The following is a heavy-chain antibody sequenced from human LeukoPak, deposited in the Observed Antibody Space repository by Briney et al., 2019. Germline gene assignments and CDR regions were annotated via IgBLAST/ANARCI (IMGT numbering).Heavy chain of an antibody. Sequence: GGSLRLSCAASGFTFSSYGMHWVRQAPGKGLEWVAVISYDGSNKYYADSVKGRFTISRDNSKNTLYLQMNSLRAEDTAVYYCAKIGGVYNWNQPGAFDIWGQGTMVTVSS. CDR3: AKIGGVYNWNQPGAFDI. D-gene: IGHD1-20*01. V-gene: IGHV3-30*18. CDR2: ISYDGSNK. CDR1: GFTFSSYG. J-gene: IGHJ3*02.